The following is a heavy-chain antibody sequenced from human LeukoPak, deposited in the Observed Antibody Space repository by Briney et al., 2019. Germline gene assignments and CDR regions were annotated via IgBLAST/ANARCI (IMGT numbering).Heavy chain of an antibody. CDR3: ARDYSGTYSVSAFDI. D-gene: IGHD1-26*01. J-gene: IGHJ3*02. V-gene: IGHV3-48*02. CDR1: GFTFSSYS. Sequence: PAGSLRLSCVASGFTFSSYSMNWVRQAPGKGLEWVSYISSSSSTTYYADSVKGRFTISRDNAKNSLYLQMNSLRDEDTAVYYCARDYSGTYSVSAFDIWGQGTLVTVSS. CDR2: ISSSSSTT.